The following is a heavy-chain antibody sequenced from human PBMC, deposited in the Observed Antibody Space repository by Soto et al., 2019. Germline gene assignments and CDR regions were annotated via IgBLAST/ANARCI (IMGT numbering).Heavy chain of an antibody. CDR3: ARERVVRGAGEPLHY. CDR2: IIPIFGTA. Sequence: ASVKVSCKASGGTFSSYAISWVRQAPGQGLEWMGGIIPIFGTANYAQKFQGRVTITADESTSTAYMELSSLRSEDTAVYYCARERVVRGAGEPLHYRGQGTLVTVSS. V-gene: IGHV1-69*13. CDR1: GGTFSSYA. D-gene: IGHD3-10*01. J-gene: IGHJ4*01.